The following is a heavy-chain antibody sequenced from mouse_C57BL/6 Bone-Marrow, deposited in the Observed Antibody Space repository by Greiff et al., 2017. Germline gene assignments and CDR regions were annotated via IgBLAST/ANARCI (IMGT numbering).Heavy chain of an antibody. CDR2: ISDGGSYT. CDR1: GFTFSSYA. Sequence: EVQLVESGGGLVKPGGSLKLSCAASGFTFSSYAMSWVRQTPEKRLAWVATISDGGSYTYYPDNVKGRFTISRDNAKNNLYLQMSHLKSEDTAMYYCARERGDYWGQGTTLTVSS. J-gene: IGHJ2*01. CDR3: ARERGDY. V-gene: IGHV5-4*01.